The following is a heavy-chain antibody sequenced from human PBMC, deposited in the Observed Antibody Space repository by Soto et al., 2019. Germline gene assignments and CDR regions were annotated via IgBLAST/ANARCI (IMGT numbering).Heavy chain of an antibody. CDR3: ARAGYGDFVPPEYYYYGMDV. V-gene: IGHV1-2*02. CDR1: GYTFTGYY. J-gene: IGHJ6*02. D-gene: IGHD4-17*01. CDR2: INPNSGGT. Sequence: GASVKVSCKASGYTFTGYYMHWVRQAPGQGLEWMGWINPNSGGTNYAQKFQGRVTMTRDTSISTAYMELSRLRSDDTAVYYCARAGYGDFVPPEYYYYGMDVWGQGTTVTVSS.